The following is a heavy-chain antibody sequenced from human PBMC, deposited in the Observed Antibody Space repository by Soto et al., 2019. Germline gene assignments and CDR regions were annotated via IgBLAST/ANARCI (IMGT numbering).Heavy chain of an antibody. CDR3: AKDDYPDYYYYGMDV. CDR2: ISGSGGST. Sequence: GGSLRLSCAASGFTFSSYAMSWVRQAPGKGLEWVSAISGSGGSTYYADSVKGRFTISRDNSKNTLYLQMNSLRAEDTAVYYCAKDDYPDYYYYGMDVWGQGTTVTVSS. CDR1: GFTFSSYA. D-gene: IGHD4-17*01. J-gene: IGHJ6*02. V-gene: IGHV3-23*01.